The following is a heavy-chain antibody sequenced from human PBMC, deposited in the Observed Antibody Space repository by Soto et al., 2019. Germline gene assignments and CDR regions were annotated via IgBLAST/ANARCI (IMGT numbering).Heavy chain of an antibody. CDR1: WNTFTSYA. D-gene: IGHD2-21*02. V-gene: IGHV1-3*01. CDR3: AREGDVPYYYYGMDI. CDR2: INAGNGNT. Sequence: GASVKGSSKGSWNTFTSYAMHLGGPAPGQRLEWMGWINAGNGNTKYSQKFQGRVTITRDTSASTAYMELTSLRSDDTAVYYCAREGDVPYYYYGMDIWGQGTTVTVSS. J-gene: IGHJ6*02.